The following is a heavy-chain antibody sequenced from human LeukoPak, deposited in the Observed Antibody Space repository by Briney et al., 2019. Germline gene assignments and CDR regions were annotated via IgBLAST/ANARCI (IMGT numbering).Heavy chain of an antibody. J-gene: IGHJ4*02. D-gene: IGHD6-6*01. CDR2: ISPTGSTT. V-gene: IGHV3-74*01. Sequence: GFLRLSCTACGFSFSGHWMHWARQLPGKGLVWVSRISPTGSTTSYADSVKGRFTVSRDNAKNTPYLQVNNLRAEDTAVYYCARGPNSNWSGLDFWGQGTLLTVSS. CDR3: ARGPNSNWSGLDF. CDR1: GFSFSGHW.